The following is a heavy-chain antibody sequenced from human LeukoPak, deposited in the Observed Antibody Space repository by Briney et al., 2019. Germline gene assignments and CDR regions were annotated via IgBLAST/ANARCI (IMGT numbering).Heavy chain of an antibody. CDR1: GYTFTGYY. Sequence: SVKVSCKASGYTFTGYYMHWVRQAPGQGLEWMGGIIPIFGTANYAQKFQGRVTITADESTSTAYMGLSSLRSKDTAVYYCARGAVEMATIDLFDYWGQGTLVTVSS. CDR2: IIPIFGTA. D-gene: IGHD5-24*01. V-gene: IGHV1-69*13. CDR3: ARGAVEMATIDLFDY. J-gene: IGHJ4*02.